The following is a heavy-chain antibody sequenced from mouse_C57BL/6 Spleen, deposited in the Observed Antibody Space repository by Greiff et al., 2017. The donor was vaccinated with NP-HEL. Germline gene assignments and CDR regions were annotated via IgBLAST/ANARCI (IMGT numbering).Heavy chain of an antibody. V-gene: IGHV5-12*01. CDR2: ISNGGGST. D-gene: IGHD1-1*01. CDR3: ARRGYGSSYVDYFDY. J-gene: IGHJ2*01. Sequence: DVMLVESGGGLVQPGGSLKLSCAASGFTFSDYYMYWVRQTPEKRLEWVAYISNGGGSTYYPDTVKGRFTISRDNAKNTLYLQMSRLKSEDTAMYYCARRGYGSSYVDYFDYWGQGTTLTVSS. CDR1: GFTFSDYY.